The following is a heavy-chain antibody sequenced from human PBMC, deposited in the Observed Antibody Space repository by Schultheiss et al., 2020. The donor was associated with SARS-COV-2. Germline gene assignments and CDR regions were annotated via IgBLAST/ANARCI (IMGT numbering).Heavy chain of an antibody. J-gene: IGHJ4*02. V-gene: IGHV3-11*01. CDR3: AKAPGYYDSSGYYFLGGPFDY. CDR1: GFTFSDYY. D-gene: IGHD3-22*01. CDR2: ISSSGSTI. Sequence: GGSLRLSCAASGFTFSDYYMSWIRQAPGKGLEWVSYISSSGSTIYYADSVKGRFTISRDNAKNSLYLQMNSLRAEDTAVYYCAKAPGYYDSSGYYFLGGPFDYWGQGTLVTVSS.